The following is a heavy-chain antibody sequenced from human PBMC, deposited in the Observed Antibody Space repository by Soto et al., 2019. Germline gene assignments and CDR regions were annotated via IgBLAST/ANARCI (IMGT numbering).Heavy chain of an antibody. D-gene: IGHD2-2*01. CDR3: AVVVVPAARYYYYYYMDV. CDR2: IIPILGIA. CDR1: GGTFSSYT. V-gene: IGHV1-69*02. Sequence: ASVKVSCKASGGTFSSYTISWVRQAPGQGLEWMGRIIPILGIANYAQKFQGRVTITADKSTSTAYMELSSLRSEDTAVYYCAVVVVPAARYYYYYYMDVWGKGTTVTVSS. J-gene: IGHJ6*03.